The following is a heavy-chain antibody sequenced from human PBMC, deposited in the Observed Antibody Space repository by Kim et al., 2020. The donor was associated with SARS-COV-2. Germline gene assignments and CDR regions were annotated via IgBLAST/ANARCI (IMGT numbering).Heavy chain of an antibody. J-gene: IGHJ6*02. V-gene: IGHV3-23*01. Sequence: HYAGHVKGRFLISRDDSKNTLYLRLNNLRAEDTALYYCAKDLWNYSAMDVWGQGTTVTVSS. D-gene: IGHD2-21*01. CDR3: AKDLWNYSAMDV.